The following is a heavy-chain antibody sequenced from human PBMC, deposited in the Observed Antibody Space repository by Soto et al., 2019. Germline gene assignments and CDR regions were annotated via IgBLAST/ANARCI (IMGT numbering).Heavy chain of an antibody. V-gene: IGHV4-39*01. J-gene: IGHJ5*02. D-gene: IGHD2-15*01. CDR1: GGSMSRNNYY. CDR3: ARPQTGHSGGSQFDP. Sequence: QLQLQESGPGLVKTSETLYVTCTVSGGSMSRNNYYWGWIRQPPGKGLEWIASILSSGSTYYNPSLKSRVTIFVGTSKNQFPLKMNSVTAADTAVYYCARPQTGHSGGSQFDPWGQGTLVTVSS. CDR2: ILSSGST.